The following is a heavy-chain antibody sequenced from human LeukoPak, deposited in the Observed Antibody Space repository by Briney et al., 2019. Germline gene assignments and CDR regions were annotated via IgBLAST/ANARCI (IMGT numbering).Heavy chain of an antibody. CDR2: IKEDGGEK. Sequence: GGSLRLSCAASGFTFSTYSMSWVRQAPGKGLEWVADIKEDGGEKYYVDSVKGRFTISRDNVKNSLCLQMNSLRAEDTAVYYCARGTYYDRSTYYPGYWGQGTLVTVSS. CDR1: GFTFSTYS. J-gene: IGHJ4*02. V-gene: IGHV3-7*04. CDR3: ARGTYYDRSTYYPGY. D-gene: IGHD3-22*01.